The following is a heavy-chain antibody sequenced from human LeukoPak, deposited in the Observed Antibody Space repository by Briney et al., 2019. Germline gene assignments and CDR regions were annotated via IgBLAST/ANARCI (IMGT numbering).Heavy chain of an antibody. CDR2: ISSSSSYM. CDR3: AREGDDFWSGYSY. Sequence: PGGSLRLSCAASGFTFSSYWMSWVRQAPGKGLEWVSSISSSSSYMYYADSVKGRFTISRDNAKNSLYLQMNSLRTEDTAVYYCAREGDDFWSGYSYWGQGTLVTVSS. CDR1: GFTFSSYW. D-gene: IGHD3-3*01. V-gene: IGHV3-21*01. J-gene: IGHJ4*02.